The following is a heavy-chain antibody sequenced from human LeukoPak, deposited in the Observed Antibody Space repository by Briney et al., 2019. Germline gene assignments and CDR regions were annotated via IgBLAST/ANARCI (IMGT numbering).Heavy chain of an antibody. CDR1: GFTFSSYS. V-gene: IGHV3-21*01. CDR3: ARDIYSSSTVDY. D-gene: IGHD6-6*01. Sequence: KPGGSLRLSCAASGFTFSSYSMNWVRQAPGKGLEWVSSISSSSSYIHYADSVKGRFTISRDNAKNSLYLQMNSLRAEDTAVYYCARDIYSSSTVDYWGQGTLVTVSS. CDR2: ISSSSSYI. J-gene: IGHJ4*02.